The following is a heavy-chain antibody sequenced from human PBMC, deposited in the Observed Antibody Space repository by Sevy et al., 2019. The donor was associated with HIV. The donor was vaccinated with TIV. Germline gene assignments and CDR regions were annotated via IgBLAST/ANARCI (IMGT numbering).Heavy chain of an antibody. D-gene: IGHD3-22*01. CDR2: IKQDGSEK. Sequence: GGSLRLSCAASXFTLSSYWMSWVRQAPGKGLEWVANIKQDGSEKYYVDSVKGRFTISRDNAKNSLYLQMNSLRVEDTVAYXCARARAYYYDNSGYSFDYWGQGTLVTVSS. CDR3: ARARAYYYDNSGYSFDY. V-gene: IGHV3-7*01. CDR1: XFTLSSYW. J-gene: IGHJ4*02.